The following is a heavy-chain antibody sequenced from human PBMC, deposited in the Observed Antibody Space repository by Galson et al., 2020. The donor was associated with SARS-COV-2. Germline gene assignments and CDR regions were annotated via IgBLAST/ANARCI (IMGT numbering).Heavy chain of an antibody. CDR2: IYSGGST. CDR3: TLLQEHL. V-gene: IGHV3-53*04. J-gene: IGHJ6*01. Sequence: GGSLRLSCAASGFTVSSNYMSWVRQDPGKGLEWVSVIYSGGSTYYADSVKGRFIISRHNSKNTLYLQMNSLHQGPIGLPPGTLLQEHLWG. CDR1: GFTVSSNY.